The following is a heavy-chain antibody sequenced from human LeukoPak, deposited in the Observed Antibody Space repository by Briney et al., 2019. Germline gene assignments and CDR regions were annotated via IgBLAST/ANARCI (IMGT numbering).Heavy chain of an antibody. CDR1: GGTFSSYA. V-gene: IGHV1-69*13. D-gene: IGHD2-2*01. J-gene: IGHJ6*03. CDR2: IIPIFGTA. CDR3: ARTIVVVPAATPGYYYMDV. Sequence: SVKVSCKASGGTFSSYAISWVRQAPGQGLEWMGGIIPIFGTANYAQKFQGRVTITADESTSTAYMELSSLRSEDTAVYYCARTIVVVPAATPGYYYMDVWGKGTTVTVSS.